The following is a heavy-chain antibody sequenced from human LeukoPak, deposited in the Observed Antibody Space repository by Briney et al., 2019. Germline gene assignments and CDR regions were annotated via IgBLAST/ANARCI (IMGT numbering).Heavy chain of an antibody. Sequence: PGGSLRLSCAASGFSFSNYWMNWVRQAPGKGLEWVANIKQDGSEKYYVDSVKGRFTISRDNAKNSLYLQMNSLRAEDTAVYYCARDRTGSGWYKDYWGQGTLVTVSS. J-gene: IGHJ4*02. CDR3: ARDRTGSGWYKDY. CDR1: GFSFSNYW. D-gene: IGHD6-19*01. V-gene: IGHV3-7*04. CDR2: IKQDGSEK.